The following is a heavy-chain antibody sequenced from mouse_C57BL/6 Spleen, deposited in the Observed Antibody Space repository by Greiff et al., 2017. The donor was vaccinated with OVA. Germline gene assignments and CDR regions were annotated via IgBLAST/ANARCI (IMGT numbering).Heavy chain of an antibody. J-gene: IGHJ2*01. CDR3: AYGSSYYFDY. D-gene: IGHD1-1*01. CDR2: INPSTGGT. Sequence: EVKLMESGPELVKPGASVKISCKASGYSFTGYYMNWVKQSPEKSLEWIGEINPSTGGTTYNQKFKAKATLTVDKSSSTAYMQLKSLTSEDSAVYYCAYGSSYYFDYWGQGTTLTVSS. CDR1: GYSFTGYY. V-gene: IGHV1-42*01.